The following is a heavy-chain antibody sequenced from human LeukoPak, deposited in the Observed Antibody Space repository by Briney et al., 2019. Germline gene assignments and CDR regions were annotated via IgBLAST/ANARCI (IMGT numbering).Heavy chain of an antibody. CDR3: ARCSSRSGGSCFYFDY. Sequence: PSETLSLTCTVFGGPISSYYCSWIRQLPGKGLEWIGYIYYSGSTNYNPSLKSRVTISVDTSKNQFSLKLSSVTAADTAVYYCARCSSRSGGSCFYFDYWGQGTLVTVSS. D-gene: IGHD2-15*01. CDR2: IYYSGST. CDR1: GGPISSYY. V-gene: IGHV4-59*01. J-gene: IGHJ4*02.